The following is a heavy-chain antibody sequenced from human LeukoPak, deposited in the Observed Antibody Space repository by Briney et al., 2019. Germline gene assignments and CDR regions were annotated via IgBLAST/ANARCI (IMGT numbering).Heavy chain of an antibody. CDR1: GLTFSNYA. CDR2: ISGSGDST. Sequence: GGSLRLSCAASGLTFSNYAMSWVRQAPGKGLEWVSGISGSGDSTYYGDSVKGRFTISRDNSKNTLYLQMNSLRAEDTAVYYCAKEKQRNFDYWGQGTLVTVSS. CDR3: AKEKQRNFDY. J-gene: IGHJ4*02. V-gene: IGHV3-23*01.